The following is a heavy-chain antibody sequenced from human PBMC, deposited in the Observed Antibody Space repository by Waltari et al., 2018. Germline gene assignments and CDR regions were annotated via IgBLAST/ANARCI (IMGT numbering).Heavy chain of an antibody. CDR3: ARGWNSGWHFDS. CDR1: GFTFSSYE. CDR2: ISGTGSTK. J-gene: IGHJ4*02. Sequence: EVQLVESGGGLVQPGGSLRLSCAASGFTFSSYEMNWLRQAPGKGLEWVSLISGTGSTKYYADSLKGRFTSSRDNARNSLYLHMDSLRAEDTAVYYCARGWNSGWHFDSWGRGTLVTVSS. V-gene: IGHV3-48*03. D-gene: IGHD5-12*01.